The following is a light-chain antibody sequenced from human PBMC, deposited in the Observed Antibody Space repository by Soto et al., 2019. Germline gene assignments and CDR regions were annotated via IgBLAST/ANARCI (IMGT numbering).Light chain of an antibody. V-gene: IGLV2-14*01. J-gene: IGLJ1*01. CDR1: SSDVGGYNY. Sequence: QSALTQPASVSGSPGQSITISCTGTSSDVGGYNYVSWYQQYPGKVPKLMIYDVSYRPSGVSNRFSGSKSGNTASLTISGLQAEDEAGYYCSSYTSSSTYVFGTGTKLTVL. CDR3: SSYTSSSTYV. CDR2: DVS.